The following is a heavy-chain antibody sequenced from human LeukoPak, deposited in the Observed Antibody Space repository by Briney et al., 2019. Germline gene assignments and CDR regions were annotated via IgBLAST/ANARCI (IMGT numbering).Heavy chain of an antibody. CDR3: ARDGTGGVNYFGAGSYDS. V-gene: IGHV3-48*01. CDR2: ISGTSSTI. J-gene: IGHJ4*02. CDR1: GFTFRSYS. Sequence: PGGSLRLSCVASGFTFRSYSLNWVRQAPGKGLKWISYISGTSSTIYYTDSVKGRFTISRDNGKNSLYLQMNSLEVEDTAMYYCARDGTGGVNYFGAGSYDSWGQGTLVVVSS. D-gene: IGHD3-10*01.